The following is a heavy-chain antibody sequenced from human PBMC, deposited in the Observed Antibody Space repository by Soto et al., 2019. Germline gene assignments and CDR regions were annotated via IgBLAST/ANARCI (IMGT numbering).Heavy chain of an antibody. Sequence: QDQLVQSGVEVKKPEASVKVSCKASGYSFTNYGITLVRQAPGQGFEWMGWISAYNGNTNYAQKFQGRVTMTTDASTSTAYLELRSLRSDDTAVYYCARDRGVAPPVAGNTHYYYYMDVWGKGTTVTVSS. CDR1: GYSFTNYG. V-gene: IGHV1-18*01. J-gene: IGHJ6*03. CDR2: ISAYNGNT. D-gene: IGHD6-19*01. CDR3: ARDRGVAPPVAGNTHYYYYMDV.